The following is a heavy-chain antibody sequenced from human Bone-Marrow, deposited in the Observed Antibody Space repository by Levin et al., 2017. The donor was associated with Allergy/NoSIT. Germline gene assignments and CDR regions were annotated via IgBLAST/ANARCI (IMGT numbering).Heavy chain of an antibody. D-gene: IGHD2-2*01. CDR3: TRDHCTTTGCYEYYYYGMDV. V-gene: IGHV1-2*02. Sequence: PGASVKVSCKASGYTFTDYYLHWVRQAPGQGLEWMGWINPNNGGTDYAQKFQGRVTMTRDTSISTVYMELSRLRSDDTAVYYCTRDHCTTTGCYEYYYYGMDVWGQGSTVAVSS. CDR2: INPNNGGT. J-gene: IGHJ6*02. CDR1: GYTFTDYY.